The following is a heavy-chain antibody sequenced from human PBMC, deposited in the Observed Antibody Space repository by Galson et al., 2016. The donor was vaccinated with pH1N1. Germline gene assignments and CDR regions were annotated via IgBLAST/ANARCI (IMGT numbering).Heavy chain of an antibody. CDR3: ARVSRIVLMAPIDV. D-gene: IGHD2-8*01. CDR1: GFTFDDNG. CDR2: INWNGGST. V-gene: IGHV3-20*04. Sequence: SLRLSCEASGFTFDDNGMSWVRQPPGQGLEWVASINWNGGSTSYAHTGKGRLTISRDNARNSLYLQMNSLRVEDTALYYCARVSRIVLMAPIDVWGKGTTVTVS. J-gene: IGHJ6*03.